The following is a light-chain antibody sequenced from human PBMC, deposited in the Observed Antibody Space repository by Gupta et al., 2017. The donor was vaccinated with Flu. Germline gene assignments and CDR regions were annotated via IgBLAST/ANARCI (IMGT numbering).Light chain of an antibody. CDR3: QQDNSEGT. V-gene: IGKV1-5*03. CDR1: QTIHNW. J-gene: IGKJ1*01. Sequence: DIQMTQSPSTLSASVGDRVTITCRASQTIHNWLAWFQQKPGKAPNLLIFKASTLKSGVSSRFSGSGYGTEFTLTISSLQPDDFATYYCQQDNSEGTFGQGTKVEIK. CDR2: KAS.